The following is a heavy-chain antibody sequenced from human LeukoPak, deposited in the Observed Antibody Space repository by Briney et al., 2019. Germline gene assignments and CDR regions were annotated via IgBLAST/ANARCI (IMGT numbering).Heavy chain of an antibody. CDR3: AKGPGGYSGSYYDY. J-gene: IGHJ4*02. D-gene: IGHD1-26*01. CDR1: GFTFDDYA. Sequence: GGSLRLSCAASGFTFDDYAMHWVRQAPGKGLEWVSGISWNSGSIGYADSVKGRFTISRDNAKNSLYLQMNSLRAEDTALYYCAKGPGGYSGSYYDYWGQGTLVTVSS. CDR2: ISWNSGSI. V-gene: IGHV3-9*01.